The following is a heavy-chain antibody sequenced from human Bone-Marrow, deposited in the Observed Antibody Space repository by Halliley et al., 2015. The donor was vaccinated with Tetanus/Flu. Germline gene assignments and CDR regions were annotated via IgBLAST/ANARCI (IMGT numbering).Heavy chain of an antibody. CDR3: AKGHSASGWDWFAP. CDR1: GFTFNSYA. CDR2: LSGSGSST. D-gene: IGHD6-19*01. J-gene: IGHJ5*01. V-gene: IGHV3-23*01. Sequence: SLRLSCAASGFTFNSYAMNWVRQAPGKGLEWVSGLSGSGSSTSYADSVKGRFTISRDNSKNSLYLQMNTLRADDTAVYYCAKGHSASGWDWFAPWGQGTLVTVSS.